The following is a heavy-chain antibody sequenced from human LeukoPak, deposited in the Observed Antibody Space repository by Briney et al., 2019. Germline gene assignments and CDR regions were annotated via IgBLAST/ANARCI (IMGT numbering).Heavy chain of an antibody. CDR1: GSTFSSYA. CDR3: AKWKYSNSGIDDY. D-gene: IGHD6-6*01. CDR2: ISGSGDNT. Sequence: GGSLRLSCAASGSTFSSYAMRWVRQVPGEGLEWVSVISGSGDNTYYGDSGKGRFTISRDNAKKMLYLQMNSLRAEDTAVYYCAKWKYSNSGIDDYWPQATLVTLSS. V-gene: IGHV3-23*01. J-gene: IGHJ4*02.